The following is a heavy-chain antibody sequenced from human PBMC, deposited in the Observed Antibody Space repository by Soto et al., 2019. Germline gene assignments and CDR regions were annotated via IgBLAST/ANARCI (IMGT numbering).Heavy chain of an antibody. D-gene: IGHD4-17*01. CDR1: GFTLSSYV. CDR3: ARGAPLAVTTVVYYYYYGMDV. J-gene: IGHJ6*02. Sequence: PRGSLRLSCAASGFTLSSYVMHWVRQAPVKGLEWVAVISYDGSNKYYADSVKGRFTISRDNSKNTLYLQMGSLRAEDMAVYYCARGAPLAVTTVVYYYYYGMDVWGQGT. CDR2: ISYDGSNK. V-gene: IGHV3-30*14.